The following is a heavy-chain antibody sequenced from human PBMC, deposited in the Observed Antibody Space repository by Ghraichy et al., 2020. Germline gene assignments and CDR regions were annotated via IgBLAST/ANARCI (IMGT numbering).Heavy chain of an antibody. CDR1: GVTFRSYG. V-gene: IGHV3-30*18. CDR3: AKDRYSGSYAYYSDY. J-gene: IGHJ4*02. CDR2: ISNDGTKK. D-gene: IGHD1-26*01. Sequence: GGSLRLSCVASGVTFRSYGMHWVRQAPGKGLDWVALISNDGTKKYYEDSVKGRFTISRDNSKNTLYLQMNSLRGEDTAVYYCAKDRYSGSYAYYSDYLGQGTLVTVSS.